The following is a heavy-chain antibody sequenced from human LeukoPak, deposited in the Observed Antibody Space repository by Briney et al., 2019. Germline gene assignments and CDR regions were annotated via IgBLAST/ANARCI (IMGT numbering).Heavy chain of an antibody. CDR2: ISSSSSYI. J-gene: IGHJ6*03. CDR1: GFTFSSYS. CDR3: AREIAAAGTGAYYYYYYMDV. V-gene: IGHV3-21*01. Sequence: PGGSLRLSCAASGFTFSSYSMNWVRQAPGKGLEWVSSISSSSSYIYYADSVKGRFTISRDNAKNSLYLQMNSLRAEDTAVYYCAREIAAAGTGAYYYYYYMDVWGKGTTVTVSS. D-gene: IGHD6-13*01.